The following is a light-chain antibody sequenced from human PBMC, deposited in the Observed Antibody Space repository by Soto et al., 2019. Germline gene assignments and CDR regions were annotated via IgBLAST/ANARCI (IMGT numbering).Light chain of an antibody. Sequence: EIALTHSPATLSLSPGEIATLSCRASPSVPNYVAWYQQKPGQAPRLLIYGAFNRATGIPARFSGSGSGADFTLTISSLEPEDFAIYYCQQRNTWPPVTFGQGTRLEIK. CDR2: GAF. CDR1: PSVPNY. J-gene: IGKJ5*01. V-gene: IGKV3-11*01. CDR3: QQRNTWPPVT.